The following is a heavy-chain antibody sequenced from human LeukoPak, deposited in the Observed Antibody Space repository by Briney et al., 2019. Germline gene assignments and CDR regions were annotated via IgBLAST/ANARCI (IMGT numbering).Heavy chain of an antibody. CDR1: EFTFSSYW. D-gene: IGHD2-2*01. CDR2: INTDGSDP. CDR3: ARDTGVSVVVPAAMVDY. V-gene: IGHV3-74*01. Sequence: GGSLRLSCAASEFTFSSYWMHWVRQAPGKGLVWVSRINTDGSDPSYAGSVKGRFTISRDNAKNTLYLQMNSLRAEDTAVYYCARDTGVSVVVPAAMVDYWGQGTLVTVSS. J-gene: IGHJ4*02.